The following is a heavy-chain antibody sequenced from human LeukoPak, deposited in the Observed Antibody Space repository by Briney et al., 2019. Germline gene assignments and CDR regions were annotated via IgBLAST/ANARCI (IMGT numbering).Heavy chain of an antibody. CDR1: GDSISIYY. CDR3: ARYGSGRAYYYYMDV. D-gene: IGHD3-10*01. J-gene: IGHJ6*03. CDR2: ISDSGST. Sequence: NPSETLSLTCTVSGDSISIYYWSWIRQPPGKGLEWIGYISDSGSTNYNPSLKGRVTISVDTSKWQFSLKLSSVTAADTAVYYCARYGSGRAYYYYMDVWGKGTTVTVSS. V-gene: IGHV4-59*01.